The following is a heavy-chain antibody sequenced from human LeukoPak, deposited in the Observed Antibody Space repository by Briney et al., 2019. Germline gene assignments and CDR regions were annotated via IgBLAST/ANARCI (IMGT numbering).Heavy chain of an antibody. Sequence: ASVKVSCKASGYTFTSSAMNWGRQAPGQGREWMGWINTNTGNPTYAQGFTGRFVFSLDTSVSTAYLQISSLNAEDTAVYYCARTAAQQLYYYYYYMDVWGKGTTVTVSS. CDR3: ARTAAQQLYYYYYYMDV. CDR2: INTNTGNP. D-gene: IGHD6-13*01. J-gene: IGHJ6*03. V-gene: IGHV7-4-1*02. CDR1: GYTFTSSA.